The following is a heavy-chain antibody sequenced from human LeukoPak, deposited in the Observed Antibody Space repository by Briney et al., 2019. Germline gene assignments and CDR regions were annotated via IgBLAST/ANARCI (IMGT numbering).Heavy chain of an antibody. CDR1: GITLSNYG. CDR2: ISDSGGRT. Sequence: GGSLRLSCAVSGITLSNYGMSWVRQAPGKGLEWVAGISDSGGRTNYADSVKDRFTISRDNPKNTLILQMNSLRPEDTAVYFCAKRGVVIRVILVGFHKEAYYFDSWGQGALVTVSS. CDR3: AKRGVVIRVILVGFHKEAYYFDS. D-gene: IGHD3-22*01. V-gene: IGHV3-23*01. J-gene: IGHJ4*02.